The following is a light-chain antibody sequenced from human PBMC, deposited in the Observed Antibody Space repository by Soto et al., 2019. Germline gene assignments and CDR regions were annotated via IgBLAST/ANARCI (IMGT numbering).Light chain of an antibody. CDR2: GAS. CDR1: QSVSSN. CDR3: QHYNSYGT. J-gene: IGKJ1*01. V-gene: IGKV3-15*01. Sequence: IVMTQSPAPLSVSPGERATLSCRASQSVSSNLAWYQQKPGQAPRLLIYGASTRATGIPARFSGSGSGTEFTLTISSLQPDDFATYYCQHYNSYGTFGQGTKVDIK.